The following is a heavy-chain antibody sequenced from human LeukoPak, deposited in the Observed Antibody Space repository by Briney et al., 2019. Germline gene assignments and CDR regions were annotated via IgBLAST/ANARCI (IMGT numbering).Heavy chain of an antibody. V-gene: IGHV3-30*18. CDR1: GFTFSSYG. J-gene: IGHJ4*02. CDR3: AKDQQNYHDSSDFDY. Sequence: PGGSLRLSCAASGFTFSSYGMHWVRQAPGEGLEWVAVISYDGSNKYYADSVKGRFTISRDNSKNTLYLQMNSLRAEDTAVYYCAKDQQNYHDSSDFDYWGQGTLVTVSS. CDR2: ISYDGSNK. D-gene: IGHD3-22*01.